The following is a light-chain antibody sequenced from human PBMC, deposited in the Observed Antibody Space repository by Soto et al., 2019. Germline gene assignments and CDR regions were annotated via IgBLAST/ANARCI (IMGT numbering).Light chain of an antibody. Sequence: EIVMTQSPGTLSLSPGEIATLSCRASQSVISDNLACYQQRPGHPPRLLIYDASHRATGITVRFSGSGSGTEFNLTIRCPQSEDFAVYYCQKFNNWPRTFGEGTTVDIK. CDR3: QKFNNWPRT. CDR2: DAS. V-gene: IGKV3D-15*01. CDR1: QSVISDN. J-gene: IGKJ1*01.